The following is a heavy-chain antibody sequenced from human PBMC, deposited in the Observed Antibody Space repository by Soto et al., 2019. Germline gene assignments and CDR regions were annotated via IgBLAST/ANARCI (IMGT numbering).Heavy chain of an antibody. Sequence: GASLRLSCAASGFTFSSYALSWVRQAPEEGLEWVSAISDSGSRTYYADSVKGRFTISREDSKITVFLQMNSLRGEDTAVYYCARSGLALPYSASHWSDPGGHGTLVKVSS. J-gene: IGHJ5*02. D-gene: IGHD3-22*01. V-gene: IGHV3-23*01. CDR1: GFTFSSYA. CDR3: ARSGLALPYSASHWSDP. CDR2: ISDSGSRT.